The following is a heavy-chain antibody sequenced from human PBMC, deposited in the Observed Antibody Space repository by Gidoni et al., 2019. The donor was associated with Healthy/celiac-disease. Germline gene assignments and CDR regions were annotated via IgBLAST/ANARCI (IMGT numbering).Heavy chain of an antibody. CDR2: IYHSGST. CDR3: ARELYCSVDP. D-gene: IGHD2-15*01. Sequence: QVQLQESGPGLVKPSETLSLTCTVSGYSISSGYYWGWIRQPPGKGLEWIGSIYHSGSTYYNPSLKSRVTISVDTSKNQFSLKLSSVTAADTAVYYCARELYCSVDPWGQGTLVTVSS. CDR1: GYSISSGYY. V-gene: IGHV4-38-2*02. J-gene: IGHJ5*02.